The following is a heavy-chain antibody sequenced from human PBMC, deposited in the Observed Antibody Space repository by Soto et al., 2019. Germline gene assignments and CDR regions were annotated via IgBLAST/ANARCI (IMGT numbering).Heavy chain of an antibody. D-gene: IGHD3-3*01. CDR1: GYTFTSYD. V-gene: IGHV1-8*01. J-gene: IGHJ4*02. CDR3: ARVNTIFGVGPVAY. Sequence: ASVKVSCKASGYTFTSYDINWVRQATGQGLEWMGWMNPNSGNTGYAQKFQGRVTMTRNTSISTAYMELSSLRSEDTAVYYCARVNTIFGVGPVAYWGQGTLVTVSA. CDR2: MNPNSGNT.